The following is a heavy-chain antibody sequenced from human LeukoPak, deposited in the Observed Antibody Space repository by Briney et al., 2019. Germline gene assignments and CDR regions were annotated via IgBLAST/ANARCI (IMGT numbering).Heavy chain of an antibody. CDR3: AKASYGMDV. J-gene: IGHJ6*02. CDR2: IGGNSGST. Sequence: GGSLRLSCAASGFAFSTYAMSWVRQTPGKRPEWVSAIGGNSGSTSYADSVKGRFTISRDDSNNTLYLQMNSLRVEDTAVYYCAKASYGMDVWGQGTTVTVSS. CDR1: GFAFSTYA. V-gene: IGHV3-23*01.